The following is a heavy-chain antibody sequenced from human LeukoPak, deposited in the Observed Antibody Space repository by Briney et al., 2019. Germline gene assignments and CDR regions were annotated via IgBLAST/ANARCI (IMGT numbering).Heavy chain of an antibody. CDR2: TNPGDSET. Sequence: GESLKISCNDSGYILVSYWIGWVRQMPGKGLEWLGMTNPGDSETRNSPSFEGQVTISADKSTSTAYLQWSSLKASDTAMYYCVRRLKASMAGYTYWFFDLWGPGTLVTVSS. CDR1: GYILVSYW. CDR3: VRRLKASMAGYTYWFFDL. J-gene: IGHJ2*01. V-gene: IGHV5-51*01. D-gene: IGHD3-9*01.